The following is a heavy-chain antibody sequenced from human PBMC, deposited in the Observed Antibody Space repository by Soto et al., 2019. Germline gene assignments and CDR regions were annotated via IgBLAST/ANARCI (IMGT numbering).Heavy chain of an antibody. CDR3: ARGSGFAVIPGELEDVHYDY. V-gene: IGHV4-34*01. J-gene: IGHJ4*02. D-gene: IGHD2-2*01. Sequence: QVQLQQWGAGLLKPSETLSLTCAVYGQSFSGHTWSWIRQSPGKGLEWIGEISQSGSTYYNPSLKNRVTISADTSKNQFSLTLNSVTAADTGVFYCARGSGFAVIPGELEDVHYDYWGQGTLVSVSS. CDR1: GQSFSGHT. CDR2: ISQSGST.